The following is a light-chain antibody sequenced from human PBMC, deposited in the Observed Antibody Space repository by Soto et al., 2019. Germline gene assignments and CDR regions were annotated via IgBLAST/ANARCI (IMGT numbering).Light chain of an antibody. J-gene: IGKJ1*01. Sequence: DIQMTLSPSTLSASVGDRVTITCRASQSISSWLAWYQQKPGKAPKLLIYKASSLESGVPSRFSGSGSGTEFTLTISSLQPDDFAPYYCQQYNSYSQTFGHGTKVDIK. CDR1: QSISSW. CDR2: KAS. CDR3: QQYNSYSQT. V-gene: IGKV1-5*03.